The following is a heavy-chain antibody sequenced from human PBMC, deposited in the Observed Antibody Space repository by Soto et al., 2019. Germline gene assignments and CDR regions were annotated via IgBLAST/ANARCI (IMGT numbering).Heavy chain of an antibody. CDR3: AKGPSGDKVDY. CDR2: IYYSGTT. V-gene: IGHV4-39*07. Sequence: SETLSLTCTVSGDSVSSSIYYWGWVRQPPGKGLEWIGTIYYSGTTYYNPSLTSRVTISVDTSNNQFSLKLSSVSSADTAVYYCAKGPSGDKVDYWGEGTL. CDR1: GDSVSSSIYY. J-gene: IGHJ4*02. D-gene: IGHD7-27*01.